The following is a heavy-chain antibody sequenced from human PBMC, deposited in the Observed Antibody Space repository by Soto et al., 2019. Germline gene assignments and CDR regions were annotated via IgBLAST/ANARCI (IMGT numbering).Heavy chain of an antibody. CDR3: VRESAPSGPNYFDT. D-gene: IGHD6-13*01. V-gene: IGHV4-30-2*01. J-gene: IGHJ5*02. Sequence: PSEPLSLTCSVSGGSITRGPSSGNWVRQPPGKGLEWIAYISHSGSTYYNPSLKGRVTVSVDRSKNQFSLKLDSVSAADTAIYYCVRESAPSGPNYFDTWGPGTLVTVSS. CDR2: ISHSGST. CDR1: GGSITRGPSS.